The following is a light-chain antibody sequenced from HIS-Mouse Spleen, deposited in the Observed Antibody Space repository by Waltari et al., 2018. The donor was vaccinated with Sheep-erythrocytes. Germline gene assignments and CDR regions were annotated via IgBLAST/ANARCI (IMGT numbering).Light chain of an antibody. Sequence: QSALTQPRSVSGSPGPSVTISCTGTSSDVGGYNYVPWYQQHPGNTPKLMIYDVSKRPSGVPDRFSGSKSGNTASLTISGLQAEDEADYYCCSYAGSYNYVFGTGTKVTVL. CDR3: CSYAGSYNYV. J-gene: IGLJ1*01. V-gene: IGLV2-11*01. CDR2: DVS. CDR1: SSDVGGYNY.